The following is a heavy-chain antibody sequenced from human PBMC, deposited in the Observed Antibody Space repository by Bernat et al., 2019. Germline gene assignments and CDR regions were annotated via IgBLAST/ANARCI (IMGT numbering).Heavy chain of an antibody. Sequence: QVQLQESGPGLVKPSETLSLTCTVSGGSISSYYWSWIRQPPGKGLEWIGYIYYSGSTNYNPSLKSRVTISVDTSKNQFSLKLSSVTAADTAVYYCARVDYGDYYFDYWGQGTLVTVSS. J-gene: IGHJ4*02. D-gene: IGHD4-17*01. CDR1: GGSISSYY. CDR2: IYYSGST. V-gene: IGHV4-59*01. CDR3: ARVDYGDYYFDY.